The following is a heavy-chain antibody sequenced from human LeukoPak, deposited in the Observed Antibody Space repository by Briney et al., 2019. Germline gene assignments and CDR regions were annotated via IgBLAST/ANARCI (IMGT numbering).Heavy chain of an antibody. J-gene: IGHJ4*02. Sequence: PGGSLRLSCAASGFTFSDYNMNWVRQAPGKGLEWVSSISSSNSYIYYADSVKGRFTISRDNANNSLYLQMNSLRAEDTAVYYCAKEGCSSTSCYVFDYWGQGTLVTVSS. D-gene: IGHD2-2*01. CDR1: GFTFSDYN. CDR2: ISSSNSYI. V-gene: IGHV3-21*01. CDR3: AKEGCSSTSCYVFDY.